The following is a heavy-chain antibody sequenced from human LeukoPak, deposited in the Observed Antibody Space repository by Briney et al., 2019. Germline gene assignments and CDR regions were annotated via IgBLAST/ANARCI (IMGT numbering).Heavy chain of an antibody. CDR1: GITFNSCW. V-gene: IGHV3-74*01. CDR2: INSDGSST. J-gene: IGHJ4*02. CDR3: ARTDILTGYSFDC. Sequence: GGSLRLSCAASGITFNSCWMHWVRQVPGKGLVWVSRINSDGSSTSYADSVKGRFTISRDNAKNTLYLQMNSLRAEDTAVFYCARTDILTGYSFDCWGQGTLVTVSS. D-gene: IGHD3-9*01.